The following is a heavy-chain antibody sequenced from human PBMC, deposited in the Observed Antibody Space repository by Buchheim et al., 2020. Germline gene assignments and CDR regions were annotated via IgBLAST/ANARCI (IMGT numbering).Heavy chain of an antibody. Sequence: EVQLVESGGDLVKPGESLRLSCVASEFTFTNAWMSWIRQAPGKGLEWVGRIRSSTDGGTTDYAVPVKGRFTISRDDSENTLFLQMNRVKTEDTAVYYCTALMKSARLSSDYWGQGTL. CDR1: EFTFTNAW. J-gene: IGHJ4*02. D-gene: IGHD6-6*01. V-gene: IGHV3-15*01. CDR3: TALMKSARLSSDY. CDR2: IRSSTDGGTT.